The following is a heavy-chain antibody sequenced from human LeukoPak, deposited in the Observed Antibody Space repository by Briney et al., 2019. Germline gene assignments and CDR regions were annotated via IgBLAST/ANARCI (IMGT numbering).Heavy chain of an antibody. J-gene: IGHJ4*02. V-gene: IGHV3-21*01. CDR3: ARVGDSSGYYYFDY. Sequence: GGSLRLSCAASGFTFGSYSMNWVRQAPGKGLEWVSSISSSSSYKYYADSVKGRFTISRDNAKNSLYLQMNSLRAEDTAVYYCARVGDSSGYYYFDYWGQGTLVTVSS. CDR2: ISSSSSYK. CDR1: GFTFGSYS. D-gene: IGHD3-22*01.